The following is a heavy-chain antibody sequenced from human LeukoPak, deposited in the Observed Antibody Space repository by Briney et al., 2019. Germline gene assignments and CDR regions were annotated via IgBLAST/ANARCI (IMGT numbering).Heavy chain of an antibody. CDR2: IYTSGST. CDR3: ARGARAGYNLEPFDY. CDR1: GGSINNYF. D-gene: IGHD5-24*01. V-gene: IGHV4-4*07. Sequence: SETLSLTCTVSGGSINNYFWSWIRQPAGKGLEWVGRIYTSGSTNYNPSLKSRVTISVDTSKNQFSLKLSSVTAADTAVYYCARGARAGYNLEPFDYWGQGTLVTVSS. J-gene: IGHJ4*02.